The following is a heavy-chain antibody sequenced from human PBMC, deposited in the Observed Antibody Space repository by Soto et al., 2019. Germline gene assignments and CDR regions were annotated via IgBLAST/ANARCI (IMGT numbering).Heavy chain of an antibody. V-gene: IGHV1-8*01. J-gene: IGHJ4*02. CDR2: MNPNSGNT. CDR3: ATEHSSSWRFDY. Sequence: VQLVQSGAEVKKPGASVKVSCKASGYTFTSYDINWVRQATGQGLEWMGWMNPNSGNTGYAQKFQGRVTMTRNTSISTAYMELSSLRSEVTAVYYCATEHSSSWRFDYWGQGTLVTVSS. CDR1: GYTFTSYD. D-gene: IGHD6-13*01.